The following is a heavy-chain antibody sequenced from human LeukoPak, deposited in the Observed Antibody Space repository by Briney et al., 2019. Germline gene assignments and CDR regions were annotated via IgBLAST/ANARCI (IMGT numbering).Heavy chain of an antibody. D-gene: IGHD2-8*01. CDR2: ISAYNGNT. V-gene: IGHV1-18*01. J-gene: IGHJ6*02. Sequence: ASVKLSCTASGYTFTSYGISWVRQAPGQGHEWMGWISAYNGNTNYAQKLQGRLTMTTDTSTSTAYMELRSLRSDDTAVYYCARYIVLMVYGFYGMDVWGQGTTVTVSS. CDR1: GYTFTSYG. CDR3: ARYIVLMVYGFYGMDV.